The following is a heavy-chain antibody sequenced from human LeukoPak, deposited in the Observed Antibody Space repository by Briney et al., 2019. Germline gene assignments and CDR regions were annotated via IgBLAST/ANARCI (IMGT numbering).Heavy chain of an antibody. CDR2: MNPNSGNT. Sequence: ASVTVSCKASGYTFTSYDINWVRQATGQGLEWMGWMNPNSGNTGYAQKFQGRVTMTRNTSISTAYMELSSLRSEDTAVYYCGSTLAVAGTRDYWGQGTLVTVSS. D-gene: IGHD6-19*01. V-gene: IGHV1-8*01. J-gene: IGHJ4*02. CDR3: GSTLAVAGTRDY. CDR1: GYTFTSYD.